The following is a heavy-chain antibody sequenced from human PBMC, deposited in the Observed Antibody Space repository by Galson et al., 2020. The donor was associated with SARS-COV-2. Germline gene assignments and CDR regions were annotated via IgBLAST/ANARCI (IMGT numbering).Heavy chain of an antibody. D-gene: IGHD3-22*01. CDR2: ISGSGGST. Sequence: GGSLRISGAASGFTFSSYAMSWVRQAPGKGLEWVSAISGSGGSTYYADSAKGRFTISRDNSKNTLYLQMNSLRAEDTAVYYCAKDISSGYYGGDYWGQGTLVTVSS. J-gene: IGHJ4*02. V-gene: IGHV3-23*01. CDR3: AKDISSGYYGGDY. CDR1: GFTFSSYA.